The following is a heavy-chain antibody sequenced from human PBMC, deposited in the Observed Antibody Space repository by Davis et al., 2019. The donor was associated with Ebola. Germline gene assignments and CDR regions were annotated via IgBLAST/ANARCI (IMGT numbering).Heavy chain of an antibody. CDR2: IYYSGST. V-gene: IGHV4-61*08. J-gene: IGHJ4*02. CDR3: ASKVLEPYYFDY. CDR1: GGSVSSGAYY. Sequence: SETLSLTCTVSGGSVSSGAYYWNWIRQPPGKGLEWIGYIYYSGSTNYNPSLKSRVTISVDTSKNQFSLKLSSVTAADTAVYYCASKVLEPYYFDYWGQGTLVTVSS. D-gene: IGHD5-24*01.